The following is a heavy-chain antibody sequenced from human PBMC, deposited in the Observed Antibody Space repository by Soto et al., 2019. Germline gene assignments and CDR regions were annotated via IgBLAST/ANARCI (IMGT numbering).Heavy chain of an antibody. CDR1: GFTFDDYA. D-gene: IGHD6-13*01. J-gene: IGHJ4*02. V-gene: IGHV3-9*01. Sequence: EVQLVESGGGLVQPGRSLRLSCAASGFTFDDYAMHWGRHAPGKGLEWVSGISWNSGSIGYADSVKGRFTISRDNGKSSLYLQLSSRRADATGLYYCAKDQMWGGDSTSYYFESWGQGTLVTVSS. CDR3: AKDQMWGGDSTSYYFES. CDR2: ISWNSGSI.